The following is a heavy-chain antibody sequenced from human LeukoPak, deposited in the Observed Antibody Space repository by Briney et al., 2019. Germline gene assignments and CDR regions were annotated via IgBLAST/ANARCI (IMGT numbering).Heavy chain of an antibody. Sequence: SETLSLTCNVSGGSTSSYFWSWIRQPPGKGLEWIGCISYSGSTDYNPSLKSRVTISIDTSKNQFSLKLSSVTAADTAVYYCARDPSGSYTNWFDPWGQGTLVTVSS. D-gene: IGHD3-10*01. V-gene: IGHV4-59*01. CDR2: ISYSGST. J-gene: IGHJ5*02. CDR3: ARDPSGSYTNWFDP. CDR1: GGSTSSYF.